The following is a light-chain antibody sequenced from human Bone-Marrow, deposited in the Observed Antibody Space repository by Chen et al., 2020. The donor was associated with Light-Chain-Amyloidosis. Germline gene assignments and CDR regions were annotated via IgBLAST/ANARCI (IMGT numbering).Light chain of an antibody. CDR1: DLPTKY. CDR2: RDT. Sequence: SYELPQPPSVSVSPGQTARITCSGDDLPTKYAYWYQQKPGQAPVLVIHRDTERPSGISERFSGSSSGTTATLTISGVQAEDEADYHRQSADSNGTYEVIFGGGTKLTVL. CDR3: QSADSNGTYEVI. V-gene: IGLV3-25*03. J-gene: IGLJ2*01.